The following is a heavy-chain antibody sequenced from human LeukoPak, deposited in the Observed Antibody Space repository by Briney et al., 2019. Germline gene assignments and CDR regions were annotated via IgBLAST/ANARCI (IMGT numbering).Heavy chain of an antibody. CDR3: ARYFGSGTYSLDY. J-gene: IGHJ4*02. V-gene: IGHV3-74*01. CDR2: INSDGSDT. Sequence: GGSLRLSCAAPGFTFSSYLMHWVCQAPGKGLVWGSRINSDGSDTSYADSVKGRFTISRDNAKNTLYLRMNSLRAEDTAVYYCARYFGSGTYSLDYWGQGTLVTVSS. D-gene: IGHD3-10*01. CDR1: GFTFSSYL.